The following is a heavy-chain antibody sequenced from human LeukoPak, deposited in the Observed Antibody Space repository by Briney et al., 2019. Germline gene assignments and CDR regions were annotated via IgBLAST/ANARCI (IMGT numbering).Heavy chain of an antibody. CDR2: MSSDSATT. CDR3: AELGITMIGGV. D-gene: IGHD3-10*02. J-gene: IGHJ6*04. CDR1: GFNFGSYS. Sequence: GGSLRLSCAASGFNFGSYSMTGVRQAPGKGLEGVSVMSSDSATTFYADSVKGRFTIYRDNAKNSLYLQMNSLRAEDTAVYYCAELGITMIGGVWGKGTTVTISS. V-gene: IGHV3-23*01.